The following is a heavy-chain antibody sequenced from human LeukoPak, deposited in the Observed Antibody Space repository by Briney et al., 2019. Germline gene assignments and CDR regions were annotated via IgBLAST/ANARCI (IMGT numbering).Heavy chain of an antibody. Sequence: GSLRLSCAASGFTFSNYAMSWVRQAPGKGLEWVSTVTSDTTYYADSVKGRFTISRDNSKNTLYLQMKTLRAEDTAVYYCAKGGRGFCGGTSCLSFFASWGQGPLLTVS. CDR1: GFTFSNYA. V-gene: IGHV3-23*01. CDR3: AKGGRGFCGGTSCLSFFAS. D-gene: IGHD2-2*01. CDR2: VTSDTT. J-gene: IGHJ4*02.